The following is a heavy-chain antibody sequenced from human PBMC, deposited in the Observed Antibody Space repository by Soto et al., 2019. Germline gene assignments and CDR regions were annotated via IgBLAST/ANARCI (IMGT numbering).Heavy chain of an antibody. CDR3: AKERDIVVVVAPLDY. CDR2: ISYDGSNK. Sequence: QVQLVESGGGVVQPGRSLRLSCAASGFTFSSYGMHWVRQAPGKGLEWVAVISYDGSNKYYADSVKGRFTISRDNSKNTLYLQMNSLRAEDTAVYYSAKERDIVVVVAPLDYWGQGTLVTVSS. V-gene: IGHV3-30*18. CDR1: GFTFSSYG. J-gene: IGHJ4*02. D-gene: IGHD2-15*01.